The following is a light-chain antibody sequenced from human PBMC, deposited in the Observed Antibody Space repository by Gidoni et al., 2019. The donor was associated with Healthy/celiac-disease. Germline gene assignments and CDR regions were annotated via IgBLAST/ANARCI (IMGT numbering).Light chain of an antibody. CDR3: QQYDNLPLYT. CDR1: QDISNF. J-gene: IGKJ2*01. V-gene: IGKV1-33*01. Sequence: DIQMTQSPPSLSASVGDRVTITCQASQDISNFLNWYQQKPGNAPKLLIYDASNLETGVPSRVSGSVSGTDFTFTISSLQPEDIATYYCQQYDNLPLYTLGQGTKLEIK. CDR2: DAS.